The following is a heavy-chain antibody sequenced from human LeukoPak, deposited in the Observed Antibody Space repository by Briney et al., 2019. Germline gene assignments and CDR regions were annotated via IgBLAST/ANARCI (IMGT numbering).Heavy chain of an antibody. CDR3: ARDRGGDAFDI. CDR1: GYTFTAYY. Sequence: GASVKVSCKASGYTFTAYYMHWVRQAPGQGLEWMGWINPNSGGTMYAQNFQGRVTMTRDTSISTAYMELSSLRSDDTAVYYCARDRGGDAFDIWGQGTMVTVSS. CDR2: INPNSGGT. J-gene: IGHJ3*02. D-gene: IGHD3-10*01. V-gene: IGHV1-2*02.